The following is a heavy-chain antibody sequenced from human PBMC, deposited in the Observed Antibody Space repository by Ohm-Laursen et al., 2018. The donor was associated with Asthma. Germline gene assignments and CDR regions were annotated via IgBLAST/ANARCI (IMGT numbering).Heavy chain of an antibody. CDR3: ARSVGLTGTTPYYFDY. J-gene: IGHJ4*02. CDR1: GFTFSSYG. CDR2: IWYDGSNK. Sequence: SLRLSCAAPGFTFSSYGMHWVRQAPGKGLEWVAVIWYDGSNKYYADSVKGRFTISRDNSKNTLYLQMNSLRAEDTAVYYCARSVGLTGTTPYYFDYWGQGTLVTVSS. D-gene: IGHD1-7*01. V-gene: IGHV3-33*01.